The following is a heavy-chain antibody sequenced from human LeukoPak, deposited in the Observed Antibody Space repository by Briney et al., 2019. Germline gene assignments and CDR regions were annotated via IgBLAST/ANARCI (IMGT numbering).Heavy chain of an antibody. D-gene: IGHD1-26*01. V-gene: IGHV3-20*04. J-gene: IGHJ3*02. Sequence: GGSLRLSCAASGFTFDDYGMTWVRQGPGKGLEWVSGINWNGVSTGYADSVKGRFTISRDNAKNSLYLQMNSLRVEDTALYYCARDFFRPSGSYSGYAFDIWGQGTTVTVSS. CDR2: INWNGVST. CDR1: GFTFDDYG. CDR3: ARDFFRPSGSYSGYAFDI.